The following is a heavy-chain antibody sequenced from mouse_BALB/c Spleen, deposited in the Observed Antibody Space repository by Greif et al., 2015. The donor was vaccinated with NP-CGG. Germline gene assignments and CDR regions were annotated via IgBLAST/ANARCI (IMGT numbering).Heavy chain of an antibody. Sequence: EVKLVESGGDLVKPGGSLKLSCAASGFTFSSYGMSWVRQTPDKRLEWVATISSGGSYTYYPDSVKGRFTISRDNAKNTLYLQMSSLKSEDTAMYYCASESDGYSFDYWGQGTTLTVSS. CDR2: ISSGGSYT. D-gene: IGHD2-3*01. CDR1: GFTFSSYG. V-gene: IGHV5-6*02. J-gene: IGHJ2*01. CDR3: ASESDGYSFDY.